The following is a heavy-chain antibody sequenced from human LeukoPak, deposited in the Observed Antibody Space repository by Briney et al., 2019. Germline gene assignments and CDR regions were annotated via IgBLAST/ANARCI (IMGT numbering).Heavy chain of an antibody. CDR1: GGSISGYY. J-gene: IGHJ6*02. V-gene: IGHV4-59*01. Sequence: SETLSLTCTVSGGSISGYYWTWIRQPPGKGLECIGYIYYSGSTNYNPSLKSRVTISVDTSKNQCSLKLSSVTAADTAVYFCARIMAVRGAPDYFHYGIDVWGQGTTVTVSS. CDR3: ARIMAVRGAPDYFHYGIDV. CDR2: IYYSGST. D-gene: IGHD3-10*01.